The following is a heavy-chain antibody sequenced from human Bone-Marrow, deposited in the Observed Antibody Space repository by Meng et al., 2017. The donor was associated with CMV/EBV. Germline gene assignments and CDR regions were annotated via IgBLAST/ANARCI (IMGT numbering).Heavy chain of an antibody. V-gene: IGHV3-53*01. CDR2: IYSGGST. J-gene: IGHJ4*02. CDR3: ARNHLGSNYEGY. Sequence: GESLKISCAASGFTVSSNYMSWVRQAPGKGLEWVSVIYSGGSTYYADSVKGRFTISRDNSKNTLYLQMNSLRAEDTAVYYCARNHLGSNYEGYWGQGTLVTVSS. CDR1: GFTVSSNY. D-gene: IGHD4-11*01.